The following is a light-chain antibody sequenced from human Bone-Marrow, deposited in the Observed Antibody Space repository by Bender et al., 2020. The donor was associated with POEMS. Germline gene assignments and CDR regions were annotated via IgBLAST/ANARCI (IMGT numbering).Light chain of an antibody. Sequence: QSVLTQPPSASGTPGQSVIISCSGTDSNFGSHDVHWYQQVPGTAPKLVIYNTNQRPSGVPDRFSGSKSGSSASLAISGLRSEDEADYYCSSWDDSLSGWVFGGGTKLTVL. CDR2: NTN. CDR1: DSNFGSHD. J-gene: IGLJ3*02. CDR3: SSWDDSLSGWV. V-gene: IGLV1-47*02.